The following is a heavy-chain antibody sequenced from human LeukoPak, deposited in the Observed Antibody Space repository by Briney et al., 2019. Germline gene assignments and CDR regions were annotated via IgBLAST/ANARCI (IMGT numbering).Heavy chain of an antibody. CDR2: IYWDDDK. Sequence: SGPTLVNPTQTLTLTCTFSGFSLSTSGVGVGWIRQPPGKALEWLALIYWDDDKRYSPSLKSRLTITKDTSKNQVVLTMTNMDPVDTATYYCAHSLRWEVDAYNWFDPWGQGTLVTVSS. V-gene: IGHV2-5*02. D-gene: IGHD1-26*01. J-gene: IGHJ5*02. CDR3: AHSLRWEVDAYNWFDP. CDR1: GFSLSTSGVG.